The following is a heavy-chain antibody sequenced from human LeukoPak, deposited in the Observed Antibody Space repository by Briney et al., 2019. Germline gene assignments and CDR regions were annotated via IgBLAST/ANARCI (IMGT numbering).Heavy chain of an antibody. CDR2: IYDSGSA. CDR3: ARVEYTSGWYILY. Sequence: PSETLSLTCTVSGGSISSYYWSWIRQPPGKGLEWIGYIYDSGSANYNLSLKSRVTISVDTSKNQFSLKLRSVTAADTALYYCARVEYTSGWYILYWGQGTLVTVSS. V-gene: IGHV4-59*01. CDR1: GGSISSYY. D-gene: IGHD6-19*01. J-gene: IGHJ4*02.